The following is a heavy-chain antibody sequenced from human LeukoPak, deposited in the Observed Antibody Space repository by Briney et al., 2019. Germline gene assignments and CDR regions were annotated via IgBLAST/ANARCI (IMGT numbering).Heavy chain of an antibody. V-gene: IGHV1-69*01. CDR1: GGTFSSYA. D-gene: IGHD2-21*01. J-gene: IGHJ4*02. Sequence: SVKVSCKASGGTFSSYAISWVRQAPGQGLEWMGGITPIFGTANYAQKFQGRVTITADESTSTAYMELSSLRSEDTAVYYCARNCGGDCFIPYFDYWGQGTLVTVSS. CDR3: ARNCGGDCFIPYFDY. CDR2: ITPIFGTA.